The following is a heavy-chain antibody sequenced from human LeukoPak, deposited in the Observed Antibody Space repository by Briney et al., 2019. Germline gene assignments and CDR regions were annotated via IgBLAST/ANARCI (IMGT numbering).Heavy chain of an antibody. Sequence: ASVKVSCKVSGYTLTELSMHWVRQAPGKGLEWMGGFDPGDGETIYAQKFQGRVTMTEDTSTDTAYMELSSLRSEDTAVYYCATRTADLWSGYLFYFDYWGQGTQVTVSS. CDR1: GYTLTELS. CDR3: ATRTADLWSGYLFYFDY. D-gene: IGHD3-3*01. J-gene: IGHJ4*02. CDR2: FDPGDGET. V-gene: IGHV1-24*01.